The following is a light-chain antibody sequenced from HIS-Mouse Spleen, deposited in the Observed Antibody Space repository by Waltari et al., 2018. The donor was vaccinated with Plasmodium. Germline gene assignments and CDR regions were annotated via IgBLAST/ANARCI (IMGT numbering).Light chain of an antibody. CDR2: QDS. CDR1: KLGDKY. V-gene: IGLV3-1*01. J-gene: IGLJ3*02. Sequence: SYELPQPPSVSVSPGQTASITCTGDKLGDKYACWYPQKPGQSPGLVIYQDSKRPSGIPERFSGSNSGNTATLTISGTQAMDEADYYCQAWDSSTAVFGGGTKLTVL. CDR3: QAWDSSTAV.